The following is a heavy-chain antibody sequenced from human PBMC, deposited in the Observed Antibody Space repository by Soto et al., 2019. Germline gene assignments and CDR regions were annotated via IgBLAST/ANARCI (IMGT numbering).Heavy chain of an antibody. CDR1: GFTFRNYA. CDR2: ISGSGGTT. D-gene: IGHD2-2*01. Sequence: EVQLLESGGGLLQPGGSLRLSCAASGFTFRNYAMSWTRQAPGKGLEWVSAISGSGGTTHYADSVKGRFTISRDNSKHTLYLQMNSLRVEDTAVYYCAKDRSSTSCYAFDYWGQGSLVTVSS. V-gene: IGHV3-23*01. CDR3: AKDRSSTSCYAFDY. J-gene: IGHJ4*02.